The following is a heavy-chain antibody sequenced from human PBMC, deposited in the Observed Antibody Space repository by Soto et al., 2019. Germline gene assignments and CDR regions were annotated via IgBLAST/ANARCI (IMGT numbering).Heavy chain of an antibody. D-gene: IGHD5-12*01. Sequence: QVQLVESGGGMVQPGRSLRLSCAASGFTFSTYGMHWVRQVPGKGLEWVAVISYDGSNTYYADSVKGRFSISRDNSKNTLYLQMNSLTAEDTAVYYCAFPTKYNSGSFGLIDFWGQGALVTVSS. CDR1: GFTFSTYG. J-gene: IGHJ4*02. CDR3: AFPTKYNSGSFGLIDF. V-gene: IGHV3-30*03. CDR2: ISYDGSNT.